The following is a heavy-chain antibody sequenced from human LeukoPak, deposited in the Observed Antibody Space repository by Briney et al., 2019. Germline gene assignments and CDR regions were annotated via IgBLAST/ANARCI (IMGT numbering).Heavy chain of an antibody. Sequence: SETLSLTCTVSGGSISSYYWSWIRQPPGKGLEWIGYIYYSGSTNYNPSLKSRVTISVDTSKNQFSLKLSSVTAADTAVYYCARSSYYYYGMDVWGQGTTVTVSS. V-gene: IGHV4-59*12. CDR3: ARSSYYYYGMDV. J-gene: IGHJ6*02. CDR1: GGSISSYY. CDR2: IYYSGST.